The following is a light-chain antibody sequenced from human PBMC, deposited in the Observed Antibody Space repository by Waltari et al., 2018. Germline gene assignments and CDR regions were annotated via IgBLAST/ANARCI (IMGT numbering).Light chain of an antibody. CDR3: AAWDDRLNGQV. Sequence: QSVLTQPPSASGTPGQRVTISCSGSSSNIGNNIVNWYQQLPGPAPKLLIYSKVQRPSGVPDRFSGSKSDTSASLAISGLQSEDEAHYYCAAWDDRLNGQVFGGGTKLTVL. CDR1: SSNIGNNI. CDR2: SKV. J-gene: IGLJ3*02. V-gene: IGLV1-44*01.